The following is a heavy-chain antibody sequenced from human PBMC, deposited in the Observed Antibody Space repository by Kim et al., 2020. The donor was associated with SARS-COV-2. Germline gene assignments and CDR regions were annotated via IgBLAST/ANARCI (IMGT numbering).Heavy chain of an antibody. CDR2: ISGSADYI. V-gene: IGHV3-23*01. Sequence: GGSLRLSCAASAFTFSSSAMGWVRRAPGKGLEYVSAISGSADYIDYADSVKGRFTISRDNSENTLYLQMNSLTAEDTAVYYCAKRQYSGDSGGSCLYYCDDWGQGTQVTVSS. CDR1: AFTFSSSA. J-gene: IGHJ4*02. D-gene: IGHD3-22*01. CDR3: AKRQYSGDSGGSCLYYCDD.